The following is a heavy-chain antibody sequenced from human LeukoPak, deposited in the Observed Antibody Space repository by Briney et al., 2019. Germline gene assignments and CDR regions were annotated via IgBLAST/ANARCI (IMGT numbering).Heavy chain of an antibody. Sequence: ASVKVSCKASGYTFTGYYMHWVRQAPGQGLEWMGWINPNSGGTNYAQKFQGRVTMTRDTSISTAYMELSRLRSDDTAVYYCARDRTLLMVTDAFDIWGQGTMVTVSS. J-gene: IGHJ3*02. CDR3: ARDRTLLMVTDAFDI. CDR1: GYTFTGYY. D-gene: IGHD5-18*01. CDR2: INPNSGGT. V-gene: IGHV1-2*02.